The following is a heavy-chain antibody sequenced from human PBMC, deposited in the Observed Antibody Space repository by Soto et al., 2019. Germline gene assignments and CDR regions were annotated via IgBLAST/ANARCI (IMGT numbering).Heavy chain of an antibody. D-gene: IGHD1-26*01. CDR2: IYYSGST. J-gene: IGHJ4*02. CDR3: ARGGGSPDY. CDR1: GGSISSYY. Sequence: QVQLQESGPGLVKPSETLSLTCTVSGGSISSYYWRWIRQPPGKGLEWIGYIYYSGSTNYNPSLKSRVTISVDTSKNQFSLKLSSVTAADTAVYYCARGGGSPDYWGQGTLVTVSS. V-gene: IGHV4-59*08.